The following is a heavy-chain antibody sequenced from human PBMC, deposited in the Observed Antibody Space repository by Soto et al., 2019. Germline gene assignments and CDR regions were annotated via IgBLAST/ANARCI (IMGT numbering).Heavy chain of an antibody. J-gene: IGHJ3*02. V-gene: IGHV4-59*08. CDR3: ARRYGLSAFDI. CDR2: IYYSGST. Sequence: LSLTCTVSGASFSPNYWSWIRQPPGKGLEWIGDIYYSGSTNYNPSLKSRVTISVDTSKNQFSLKLSSVTAADTAVYFCARRYGLSAFDIWGQGTMVTVSS. CDR1: GASFSPNY. D-gene: IGHD3-10*01.